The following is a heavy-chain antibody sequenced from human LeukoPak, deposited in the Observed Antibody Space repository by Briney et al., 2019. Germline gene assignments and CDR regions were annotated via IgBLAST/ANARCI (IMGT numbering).Heavy chain of an antibody. CDR3: ARGPDYGDYEPPPTAEYFQH. CDR1: GYTFTSYD. CDR2: MNPNSGNT. D-gene: IGHD4-17*01. J-gene: IGHJ1*01. V-gene: IGHV1-8*01. Sequence: GASVKVSCKASGYTFTSYDINWVRQATGQGLEWMGWMNPNSGNTGYAQKFQGRVTMTRDTSTSTVYMELSSLRSEDTAVYYCARGPDYGDYEPPPTAEYFQHWGQGTLVTVSS.